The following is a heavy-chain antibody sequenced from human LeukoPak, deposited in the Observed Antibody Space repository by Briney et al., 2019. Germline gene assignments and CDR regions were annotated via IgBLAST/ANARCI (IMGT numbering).Heavy chain of an antibody. CDR1: GFXFSSYR. D-gene: IGHD2-2*01. V-gene: IGHV3-7*04. CDR2: IKQDGSEK. CDR3: ARDASTLQYCAGASCYVAVGFDP. Sequence: GGSLRLSCVASGFXFSSYRMSWVRQAPGKGLEWVANIKQDGSEKYYVDSVKGRFTISRDNARNSLYLQMNSLRAEDTAVYYCARDASTLQYCAGASCYVAVGFDPWGQGTLVTVSS. J-gene: IGHJ5*02.